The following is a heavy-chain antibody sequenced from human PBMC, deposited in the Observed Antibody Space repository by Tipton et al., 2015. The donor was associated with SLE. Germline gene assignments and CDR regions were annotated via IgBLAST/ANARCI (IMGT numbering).Heavy chain of an antibody. CDR3: ARSAGYGSSWAHFDY. CDR2: IYYSGST. V-gene: IGHV4-59*11. J-gene: IGHJ4*02. Sequence: TLSLTCTVSGGSFSSHYWSRIRQPPGKGLEGIGYIYYSGSTNYNPSLKSRVTISVDTSKNQFSLKLSAVTAADTAVYYCARSAGYGSSWAHFDYWGQGTLVTVSS. D-gene: IGHD6-13*01. CDR1: GGSFSSHY.